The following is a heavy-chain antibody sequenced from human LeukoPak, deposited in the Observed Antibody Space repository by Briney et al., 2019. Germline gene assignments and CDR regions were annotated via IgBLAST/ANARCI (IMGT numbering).Heavy chain of an antibody. J-gene: IGHJ4*02. D-gene: IGHD4-17*01. CDR3: ARGIPVTTYDQWYYFDY. CDR2: IYYSGST. Sequence: SETLSLTCTVSGGSISSYYWSWIRQPPGKGLEWIGYIYYSGSTNYNPSLKSRVTISVDTSKNQFSLKLSSVTAADTAVYNCARGIPVTTYDQWYYFDYWGQGTLVTVSS. V-gene: IGHV4-59*01. CDR1: GGSISSYY.